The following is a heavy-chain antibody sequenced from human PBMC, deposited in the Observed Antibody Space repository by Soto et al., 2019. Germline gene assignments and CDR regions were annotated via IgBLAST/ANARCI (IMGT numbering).Heavy chain of an antibody. CDR3: ASEELTLLGVAHYGMDA. J-gene: IGHJ6*02. CDR1: GFTFSSYA. Sequence: PGGSLRLSCAASGFTFSSYAMHWVRQAPGKGLEWVAVISYDGSNKYYADSVKGRFTISRDNSKNTLYLQMNSLRAEDTAVYYCASEELTLLGVAHYGMDAWGQATTVTASS. V-gene: IGHV3-30-3*01. CDR2: ISYDGSNK. D-gene: IGHD3-3*01.